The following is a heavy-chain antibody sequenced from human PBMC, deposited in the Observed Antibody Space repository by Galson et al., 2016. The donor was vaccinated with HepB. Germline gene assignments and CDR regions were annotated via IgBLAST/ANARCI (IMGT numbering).Heavy chain of an antibody. V-gene: IGHV4-39*01. D-gene: IGHD2/OR15-2a*01. CDR2: TYYSGFT. J-gene: IGHJ4*02. Sequence: ETLSLTCSVSGDSISRTNYYWGWIRQPPGKGLEWISTTYYSGFTYYNPSLKSRVSISVGTSKNQFSLRLSSVSAADTAVYYCVRQFRSEEYPRAIDYWGQGTLVTVSS. CDR1: GDSISRTNYY. CDR3: VRQFRSEEYPRAIDY.